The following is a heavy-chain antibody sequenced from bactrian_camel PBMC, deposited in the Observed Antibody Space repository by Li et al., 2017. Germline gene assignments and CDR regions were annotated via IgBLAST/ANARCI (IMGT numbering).Heavy chain of an antibody. CDR2: ISADFTT. CDR3: ANSRERYSDYVHVH. J-gene: IGHJ4*01. D-gene: IGHD4*01. V-gene: IGHV3S55*01. CDR1: GVTISIRT. Sequence: HVQLVESGGGSVQAGGSLRHSCSVTGVTISIRTMGWFREGPGKDREGVASISADFTTKYADSVKGRSTISRDNAKNTLYLHLNSLKTEDTAMYYCANSRERYSDYVHVHWGQGTQVTVS.